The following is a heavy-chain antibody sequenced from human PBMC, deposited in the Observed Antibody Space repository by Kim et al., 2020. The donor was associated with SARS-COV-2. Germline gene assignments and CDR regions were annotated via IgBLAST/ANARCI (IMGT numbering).Heavy chain of an antibody. CDR3: ARDADYYDSSPPGY. CDR2: IKQDGTEK. CDR1: GFTFTSYW. D-gene: IGHD3-22*01. J-gene: IGHJ4*02. V-gene: IGHV3-7*01. Sequence: GGSLRLSCAASGFTFTSYWMTWVRQAPGKGLEWVANIKQDGTEKYCVDSVMGRFTISRDNVKNSLYLQMNSLRAEDTAVYYCARDADYYDSSPPGYWGQGTLVTVSS.